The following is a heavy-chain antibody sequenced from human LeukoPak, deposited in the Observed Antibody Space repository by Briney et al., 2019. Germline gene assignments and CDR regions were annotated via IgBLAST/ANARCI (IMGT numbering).Heavy chain of an antibody. CDR3: AREGGSIVVVPAAHVNWFDP. J-gene: IGHJ5*02. CDR2: INPNSGGT. V-gene: IGHV1-2*02. D-gene: IGHD2-2*01. CDR1: GYTFTGYY. Sequence: GASVKVSFKASGYTFTGYYMHWVRQAPGQGLEWMGWINPNSGGTNYAQKFQGRVTMTRDTSISTAYMELSRLRSDDTAVYYCAREGGSIVVVPAAHVNWFDPWGQGTLVTVSS.